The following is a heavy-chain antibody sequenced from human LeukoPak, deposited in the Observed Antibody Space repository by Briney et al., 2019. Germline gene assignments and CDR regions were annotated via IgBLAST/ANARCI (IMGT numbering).Heavy chain of an antibody. CDR3: ARDRVLLWFGESYYFDY. D-gene: IGHD3-10*01. J-gene: IGHJ4*02. CDR1: GYTFTSYG. V-gene: IGHV7-4-1*02. CDR2: INTNTGNP. Sequence: ASVKVSCKASGYTFTSYGISWVRQAPGQGLEWMGWINTNTGNPTYAQGFTGRFVFSLDTSVSTAYLQISSLKAEDTAVYYCARDRVLLWFGESYYFDYWGQGTLVTVSS.